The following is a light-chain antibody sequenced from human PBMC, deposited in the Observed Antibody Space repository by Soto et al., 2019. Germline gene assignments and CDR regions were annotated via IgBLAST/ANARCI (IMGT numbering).Light chain of an antibody. CDR2: DVS. CDR3: CSYTSTTTLV. J-gene: IGLJ2*01. Sequence: QSALTQPASVSGSPGQSITISCTGTSSDVGIYNYVSWYRQHPGKAPKLMIYDVSNRPSGISNRFSGSKSGHTASLTISGLQAEYEADYYCCSYTSTTTLVFGGGTKLTVL. V-gene: IGLV2-14*01. CDR1: SSDVGIYNY.